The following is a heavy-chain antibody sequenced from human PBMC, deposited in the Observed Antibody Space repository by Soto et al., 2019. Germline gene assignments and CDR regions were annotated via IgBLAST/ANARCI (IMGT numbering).Heavy chain of an antibody. CDR1: GGSISSGGYS. J-gene: IGHJ5*02. Sequence: SETLSLTCAVSGGSISSGGYSWSWIRQPPGKGLEWIGYIYHSGSTYYNPSLKSRVTISVDRSKNQFSLKLSSVTAADTAVYYCARDEQQLGWENWFDPWGQGTLVTVSS. D-gene: IGHD6-13*01. CDR3: ARDEQQLGWENWFDP. CDR2: IYHSGST. V-gene: IGHV4-30-2*01.